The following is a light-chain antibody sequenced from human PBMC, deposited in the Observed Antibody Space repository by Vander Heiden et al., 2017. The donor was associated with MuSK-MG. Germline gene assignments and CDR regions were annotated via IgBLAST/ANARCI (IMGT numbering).Light chain of an antibody. CDR1: QSISSW. J-gene: IGKJ4*01. V-gene: IGKV1-5*03. CDR3: QQDHSCPIT. Sequence: DILMTQSPSTQSASVGDRVTITCRASQSISSWLAWYQQKPGKAPKLLIYKASSLESGVPSSFSGSGSGTEFTLTISSLQPDDFATYYCQQDHSCPITFGGGTKVEIK. CDR2: KAS.